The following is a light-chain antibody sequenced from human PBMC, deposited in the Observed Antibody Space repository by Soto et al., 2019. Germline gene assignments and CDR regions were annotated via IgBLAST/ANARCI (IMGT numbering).Light chain of an antibody. V-gene: IGKV3-15*01. CDR2: DTS. Sequence: APRLLIYDTSTRATGVPDRFSGSESGDSESGTEFTLTISSLQSEDIAVYYCQHYHGWVKAFGQGTKLEIK. CDR3: QHYHGWVKA. J-gene: IGKJ2*01.